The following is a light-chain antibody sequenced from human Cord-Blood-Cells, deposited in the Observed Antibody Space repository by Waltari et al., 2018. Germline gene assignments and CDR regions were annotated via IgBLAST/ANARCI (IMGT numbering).Light chain of an antibody. V-gene: IGKV3-20*01. Sequence: VLTHSPGTLSLSPGYRATLSCRASPSVSSSYLAWYQQKPGQAPRLLIYGAASRSPDVADRFSGSGSGTEFTLTISRLEPEDVAVYYCQQYGSSPPWTFGQGTKVEIK. CDR1: PSVSSSY. CDR3: QQYGSSPPWT. J-gene: IGKJ1*01. CDR2: GAA.